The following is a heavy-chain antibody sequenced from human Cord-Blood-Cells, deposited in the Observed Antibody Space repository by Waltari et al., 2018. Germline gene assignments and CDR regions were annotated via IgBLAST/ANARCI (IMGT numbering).Heavy chain of an antibody. Sequence: QVQLVQSGAEVKKPGASVKVSCKASGYTFTGYYMHWVRQAPGQGLEWMGWINPNRGGTNYAQKFQGWVTMTRDTSISTAYMELSRLRSDDTAVYYCARASLTGDDAFDIWGQGTMVTVSS. V-gene: IGHV1-2*04. J-gene: IGHJ3*02. CDR1: GYTFTGYY. CDR2: INPNRGGT. D-gene: IGHD7-27*01. CDR3: ARASLTGDDAFDI.